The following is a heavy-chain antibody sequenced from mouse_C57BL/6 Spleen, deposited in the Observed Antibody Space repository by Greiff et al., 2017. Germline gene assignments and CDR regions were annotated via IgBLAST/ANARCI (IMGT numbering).Heavy chain of an antibody. Sequence: EVKLVESGGDLVKPGGSLKLSCAASGFTFSSYGMSWVSQTPDKRLEWVATISSGGSYTYYTESVKGRFTISGDNAKNTLYLQLSSLNSEDTAMXNCVWDVNYSMDYWGQGTSVTVSS. CDR1: GFTFSSYG. D-gene: IGHD4-1*01. J-gene: IGHJ4*01. CDR3: VWDVNYSMDY. V-gene: IGHV5-6*01. CDR2: ISSGGSYT.